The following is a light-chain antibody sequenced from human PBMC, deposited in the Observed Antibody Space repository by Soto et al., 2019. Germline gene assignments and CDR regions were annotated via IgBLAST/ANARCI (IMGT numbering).Light chain of an antibody. CDR2: GAS. CDR1: QSVSSNY. V-gene: IGKV3-20*01. J-gene: IGKJ3*01. CDR3: QQYGSSPFT. Sequence: EIVLTQSPGTLSLSPGERATLSCRASQSVSSNYLTWYQQKPGQAPRPLIYGASSRATGIADRFSGSGSGTDFTLTISRLEPEDFAVYYCQQYGSSPFTFGPGTKVDIK.